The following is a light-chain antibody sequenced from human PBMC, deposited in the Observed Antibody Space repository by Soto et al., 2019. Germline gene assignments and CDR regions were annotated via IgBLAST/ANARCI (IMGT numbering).Light chain of an antibody. CDR3: QQYNSYSEA. CDR2: DAS. CDR1: QSISIS. J-gene: IGKJ1*01. V-gene: IGKV1-5*01. Sequence: DIQMTQSPSTLSASVGDRVTITCRASQSISISLAWYQQKPGKAPKLLMYDASTLESGVPSRFSGTGSGTEFTLTISRLQPDDFATYYCQQYNSYSEAFGQGTKVDIK.